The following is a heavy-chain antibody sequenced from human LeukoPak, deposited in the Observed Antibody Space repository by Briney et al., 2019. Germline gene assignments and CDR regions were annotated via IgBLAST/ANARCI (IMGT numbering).Heavy chain of an antibody. CDR1: GGPFSGYY. V-gene: IGHV4-34*01. J-gene: IGHJ4*02. CDR2: INHSGST. D-gene: IGHD6-19*01. Sequence: SETLSLTCAVYGGPFSGYYWSWIRQPPGKGLEWIGEINHSGSTNYNPSLKSRVTISVDTSKNQFSLKLSSVTAADTAVYYCARAPSRVADPPFDYWGQGTLVTVSS. CDR3: ARAPSRVADPPFDY.